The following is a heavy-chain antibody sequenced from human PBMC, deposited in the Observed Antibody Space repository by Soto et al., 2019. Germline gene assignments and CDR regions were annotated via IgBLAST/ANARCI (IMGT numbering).Heavy chain of an antibody. CDR3: ARDPDYGGNSPYFDY. V-gene: IGHV3-66*01. Sequence: GGSLRLSCAASGFTVSSNYMSWVRQAPGKGLEWVSVIYSGGSTYYADSVKGRSTISRDNSKNTLYLQMNSLRAEDTAVYYCARDPDYGGNSPYFDYWGQGTLVTVSS. CDR1: GFTVSSNY. J-gene: IGHJ4*02. CDR2: IYSGGST. D-gene: IGHD4-17*01.